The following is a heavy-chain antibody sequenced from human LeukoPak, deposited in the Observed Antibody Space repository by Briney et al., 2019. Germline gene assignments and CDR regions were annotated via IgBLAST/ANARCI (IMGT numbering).Heavy chain of an antibody. J-gene: IGHJ4*02. D-gene: IGHD2-15*01. Sequence: SETLSLTCAVYGGSFSAYYWSWIRQPPGKGLEWIGEINHSGSTNYNPSLKSRVTISVDTSKNQFSLKLSSVTAADTAVYYCARVEVVVVAANYYFDYWGQGTLVTVSS. V-gene: IGHV4-34*01. CDR2: INHSGST. CDR3: ARVEVVVVAANYYFDY. CDR1: GGSFSAYY.